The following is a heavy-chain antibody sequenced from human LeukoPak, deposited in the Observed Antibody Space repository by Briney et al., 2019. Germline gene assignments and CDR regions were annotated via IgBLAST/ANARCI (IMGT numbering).Heavy chain of an antibody. Sequence: GGSLRLSCAASGFIFSSYAMHWVRQAPGKGLEWVAVISYDGSNKYYADSVKGRFTISRDNSKNTLYLQMNSLRAEDAAVYYCARDGDCSGGSCYWEYFQHWGQGTLVTVSS. CDR1: GFIFSSYA. CDR3: ARDGDCSGGSCYWEYFQH. J-gene: IGHJ1*01. CDR2: ISYDGSNK. V-gene: IGHV3-30*04. D-gene: IGHD2-15*01.